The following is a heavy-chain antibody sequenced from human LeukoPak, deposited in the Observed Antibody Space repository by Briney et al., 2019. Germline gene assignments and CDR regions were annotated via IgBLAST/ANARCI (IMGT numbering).Heavy chain of an antibody. CDR2: INPNSGGT. J-gene: IGHJ4*02. D-gene: IGHD3-22*01. V-gene: IGHV1-2*02. CDR1: GYTFIRNG. CDR3: ARDYYYDSSGYSFDY. Sequence: ASVKVSCKASGYTFIRNGISWVRQAPGQGLEWMGWINPNSGGTNYAQKFQGRVTMTRDTSISTAYMELSRLRSDDTAVYYCARDYYYDSSGYSFDYWGQGTLVTVSS.